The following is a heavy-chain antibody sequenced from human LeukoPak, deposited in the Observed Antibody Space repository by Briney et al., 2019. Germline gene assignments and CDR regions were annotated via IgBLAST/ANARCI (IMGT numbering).Heavy chain of an antibody. CDR3: ARVPRYYCSSTSCYRGYFDY. D-gene: IGHD2-2*01. CDR1: GYTFTGYY. V-gene: IGHV1-2*02. Sequence: ASVKVSCKASGYTFTGYYMHWVRQAPGQGLKWMGWINPNSGGTNYAQKFQGRVTMTRDTSISTAYMELSRLRSDDTAVYYCARVPRYYCSSTSCYRGYFDYWGQGTLVTVSS. J-gene: IGHJ4*02. CDR2: INPNSGGT.